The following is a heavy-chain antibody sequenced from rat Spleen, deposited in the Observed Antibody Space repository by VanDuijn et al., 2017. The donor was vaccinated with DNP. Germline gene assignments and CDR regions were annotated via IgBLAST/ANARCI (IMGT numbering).Heavy chain of an antibody. J-gene: IGHJ2*01. CDR1: GYSITSNY. CDR2: ISYSCST. D-gene: IGHD1-7*01. CDR3: ARWTRYFDY. V-gene: IGHV3-1*01. Sequence: EVQLQESGSGLVKPSQSLSLTCSVTGYSITSNYWGWIRKFPGNKMEYIGHISYSCSTNYNPSLKSRISITRETSKNHFFLHLNSVTSEDTATYYCARWTRYFDYWGQGVMVTVSS.